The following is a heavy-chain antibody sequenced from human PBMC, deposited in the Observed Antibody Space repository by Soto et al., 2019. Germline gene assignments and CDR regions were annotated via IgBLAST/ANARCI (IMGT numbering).Heavy chain of an antibody. CDR3: ARGKELELLAFGYYDGMDV. V-gene: IGHV6-1*01. CDR1: GDSVSSNSAA. Sequence: PSQTLSLTCAISGDSVSSNSAAWNWIRQSPSRGLEWLGRTYYRSKWYNDYAVSVKSRITINPDTSKNQFSLQLNSVTPEDTAVYYCARGKELELLAFGYYDGMDVWGQGTTVTVSS. CDR2: TYYRSKWYN. D-gene: IGHD1-7*01. J-gene: IGHJ6*02.